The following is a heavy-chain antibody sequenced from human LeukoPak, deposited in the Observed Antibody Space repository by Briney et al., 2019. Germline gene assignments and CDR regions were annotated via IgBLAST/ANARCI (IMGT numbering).Heavy chain of an antibody. J-gene: IGHJ4*02. CDR3: ARDRSGIDY. D-gene: IGHD1-26*01. Sequence: PGGSLRLSCAASGFTFSSYAMHWVRQAPGKGLEWVAVIPYDGSNKYYADSVKGRFTISRDNSKNTLYLQMNSLRAEDTAVYYCARDRSGIDYWGQGTLVTVSS. V-gene: IGHV3-30-3*01. CDR2: IPYDGSNK. CDR1: GFTFSSYA.